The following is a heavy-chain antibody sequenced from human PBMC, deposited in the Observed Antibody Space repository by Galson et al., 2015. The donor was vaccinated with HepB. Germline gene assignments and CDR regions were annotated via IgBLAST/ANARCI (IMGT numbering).Heavy chain of an antibody. CDR2: INQDGAKK. CDR1: GFTFSSYW. CDR3: ARIYSSGWYSVDY. Sequence: SLRLSCAASGFTFSSYWMTWVRQAPGKGLEWVANINQDGAKKNYVDSVKGRFTISRDNAKNSLYLEMNSLRAEDTAVYYCARIYSSGWYSVDYWGQGTLVTVSS. J-gene: IGHJ4*02. V-gene: IGHV3-7*03. D-gene: IGHD6-19*01.